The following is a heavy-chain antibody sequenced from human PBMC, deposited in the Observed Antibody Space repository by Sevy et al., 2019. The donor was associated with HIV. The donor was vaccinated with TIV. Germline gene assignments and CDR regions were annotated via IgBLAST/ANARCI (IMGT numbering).Heavy chain of an antibody. CDR2: ISDRGTTI. V-gene: IGHV3-11*01. CDR3: EREGSLRYFDL. Sequence: GGSLRLSCAASGFTFSDFYMSWIRQAPGRGLEWVSYISDRGTTIYYADSVKGRFTISRDNAKNSLYLQMNGLRAEDTAAYYCEREGSLRYFDLWGRGTLVTVSS. CDR1: GFTFSDFY. D-gene: IGHD3-10*01. J-gene: IGHJ2*01.